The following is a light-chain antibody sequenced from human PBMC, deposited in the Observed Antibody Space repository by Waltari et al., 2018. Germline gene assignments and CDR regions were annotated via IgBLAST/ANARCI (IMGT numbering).Light chain of an antibody. CDR3: QQYNSYPYT. V-gene: IGKV1-5*03. Sequence: DIQMTQSPSTLSALVGDRVTITCRASQTINRWLAWYQQKPGRAPKLLIYEASSLESGVPSRFSGSGSGTEFTLTINSLQPEDFAAYHCQQYNSYPYTFGRGTKLEIK. CDR2: EAS. CDR1: QTINRW. J-gene: IGKJ2*01.